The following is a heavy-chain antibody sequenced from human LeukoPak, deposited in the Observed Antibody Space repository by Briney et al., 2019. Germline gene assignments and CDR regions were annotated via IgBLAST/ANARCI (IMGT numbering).Heavy chain of an antibody. Sequence: QPGGSLRLSCAASGFTFSSYGMHWVRQAPGKGLEWVAVIWYDGSSKYYADSVRGRFTISSDNSKDTLYLQMNSLRAEDTAVYYCARTGGGSYSAYGMDVWGQGTTVTVSS. V-gene: IGHV3-33*01. J-gene: IGHJ6*02. CDR3: ARTGGGSYSAYGMDV. D-gene: IGHD1-26*01. CDR1: GFTFSSYG. CDR2: IWYDGSSK.